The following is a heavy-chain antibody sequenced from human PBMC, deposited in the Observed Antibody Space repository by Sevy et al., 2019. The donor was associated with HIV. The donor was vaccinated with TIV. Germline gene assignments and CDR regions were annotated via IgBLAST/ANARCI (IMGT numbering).Heavy chain of an antibody. V-gene: IGHV3-23*01. D-gene: IGHD6-19*01. CDR2: ISNSGANT. Sequence: GGYLRLSCAASGFTFTNYGMHWVRQAPGKGLEWVSGISNSGANTYYADSVRGRFTVSRDNSKNTGYLQLNSLRAEDMAIYYCAKEWTLLSDWYGEFDYWGQGTLVTVSS. CDR3: AKEWTLLSDWYGEFDY. CDR1: GFTFTNYG. J-gene: IGHJ4*02.